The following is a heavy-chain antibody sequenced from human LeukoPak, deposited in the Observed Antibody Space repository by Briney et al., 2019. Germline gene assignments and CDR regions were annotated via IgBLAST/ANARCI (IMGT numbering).Heavy chain of an antibody. CDR3: ARLWSGLRPPDY. V-gene: IGHV4-39*01. J-gene: IGHJ4*02. D-gene: IGHD3-3*01. CDR2: VYYRGNT. CDR1: GXSISSTTYY. Sequence: ASETLSLTCTVSGXSISSTTYYWGWIRQPPGKGLEWIGSVYYRGNTYYNPSLKSRVTIFVVTSKSQFSLRLNSVTAADTSVYYCARLWSGLRPPDYWSQGTLVTVSS.